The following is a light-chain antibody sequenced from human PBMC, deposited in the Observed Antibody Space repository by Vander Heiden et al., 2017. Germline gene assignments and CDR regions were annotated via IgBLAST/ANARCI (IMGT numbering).Light chain of an antibody. J-gene: IGKJ1*01. CDR1: QSLLHSNGYNY. Sequence: DIVMSQSPLPRPVTPGELASSACRSSQSLLHSNGYNYLDWYLQKPGQSPQLLIYLGSNRASGVPDRFSGSGSGTDFTLKISRVEAEDVGVYYCMQALQTPWAFGQGTKVEIK. V-gene: IGKV2-28*01. CDR3: MQALQTPWA. CDR2: LGS.